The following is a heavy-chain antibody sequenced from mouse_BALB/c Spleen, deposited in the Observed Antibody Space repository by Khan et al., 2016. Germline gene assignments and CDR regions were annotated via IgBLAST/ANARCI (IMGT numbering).Heavy chain of an antibody. J-gene: IGHJ3*01. CDR3: ASSGCGTSTFAS. CDR2: FTPSSGYT. Sequence: QVRLQQSAAELARPGASVKMSCKASGYTFTSYTMHWVKQRPGQGLDWIGSFTPSSGYTAYNQKFKDKTTLTADKSSSTAYMQLTSLTSEASAVYYCASSGCGTSTFASGGQGTLVTVSA. D-gene: IGHD1-1*01. V-gene: IGHV1-4*02. CDR1: GYTFTSYT.